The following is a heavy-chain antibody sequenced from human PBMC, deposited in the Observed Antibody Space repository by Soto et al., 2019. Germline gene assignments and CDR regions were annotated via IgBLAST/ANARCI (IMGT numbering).Heavy chain of an antibody. J-gene: IGHJ6*02. V-gene: IGHV1-18*01. Sequence: QVQLVQSGDEVKKPGASVKVSCKASGYICVNYGIAWVRQAPGQGLEWMGWISPYTGNTHSATKVQGRLTMTTDTSTRTAYMDLGSLTSDDTAVYYCVMVDNYVTPTPQDVWGQGTTVTVSS. D-gene: IGHD3-16*01. CDR1: GYICVNYG. CDR2: ISPYTGNT. CDR3: VMVDNYVTPTPQDV.